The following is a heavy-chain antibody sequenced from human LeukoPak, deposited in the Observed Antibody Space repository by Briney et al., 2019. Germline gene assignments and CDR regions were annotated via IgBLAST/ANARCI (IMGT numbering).Heavy chain of an antibody. CDR1: GFTFSDFG. CDR3: AKVANVFDI. J-gene: IGHJ3*02. Sequence: GGSLRLSCAASGFTFSDFGMQWVRQAPGKGLEWVAFIRYDGSAKYYADSVKGRFTISRDNSKNTLYLQMNTLRAEDTAVYYCAKVANVFDIWGQGTMVTVSS. CDR2: IRYDGSAK. V-gene: IGHV3-30*02.